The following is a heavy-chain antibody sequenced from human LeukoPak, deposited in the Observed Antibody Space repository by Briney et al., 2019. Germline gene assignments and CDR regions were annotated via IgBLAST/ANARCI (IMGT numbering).Heavy chain of an antibody. CDR3: ASFPIVVVITTFAFDI. CDR1: GGSISSSSYY. V-gene: IGHV4-39*01. D-gene: IGHD3-22*01. J-gene: IGHJ3*02. Sequence: SETLSLTCTVSGGSISSSSYYWGWIRQPPGKGLEWIGSIYCSGSTYYNPSLKSRVTISVDTSKSQFSLKLSSVTAADTAVYYCASFPIVVVITTFAFDIWGQGTMVTVSS. CDR2: IYCSGST.